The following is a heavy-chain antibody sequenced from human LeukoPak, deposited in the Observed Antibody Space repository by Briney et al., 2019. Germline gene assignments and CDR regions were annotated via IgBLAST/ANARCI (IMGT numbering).Heavy chain of an antibody. Sequence: SETLSLTCAVYGGSFSGYYWSWIRQPPGKGLEWIGEINHSGSTNYNPSLKSRVTISVDTSKNQFSLKLSSVTAADTAVCYCARDDKWFDPWGQGTLVTVSS. V-gene: IGHV4-34*01. CDR1: GGSFSGYY. CDR2: INHSGST. CDR3: ARDDKWFDP. J-gene: IGHJ5*02.